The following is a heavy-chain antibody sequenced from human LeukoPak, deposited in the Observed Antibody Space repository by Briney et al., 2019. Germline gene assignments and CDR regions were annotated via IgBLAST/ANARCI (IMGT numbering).Heavy chain of an antibody. CDR2: IKYDGNEE. Sequence: PGGSLRLSCAASGFTFSSYWMSWMRQAPGKGLEWAANIKYDGNEEYYVDSVKGRFTISRDNAKNSLYRQLNSLRVEDTAVYYCKSGGAAPGSFDYWGQGTLVTVSP. CDR3: KSGGAAPGSFDY. J-gene: IGHJ4*02. CDR1: GFTFSSYW. D-gene: IGHD1-1*01. V-gene: IGHV3-7*01.